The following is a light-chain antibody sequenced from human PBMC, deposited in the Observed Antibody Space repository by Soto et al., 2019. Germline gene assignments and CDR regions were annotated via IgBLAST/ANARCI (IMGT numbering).Light chain of an antibody. CDR1: SSDVGNFDF. Sequence: QSVLTQPASVSGSPGQSITISCTGTSSDVGNFDFVSWYQQQPGKAPKLMIYDVSNRPSGVSDRFSASKSGTTASLTISGIQAEDEADYYCTSYTGAGTYVFGTGTKLTVL. CDR3: TSYTGAGTYV. J-gene: IGLJ1*01. CDR2: DVS. V-gene: IGLV2-14*03.